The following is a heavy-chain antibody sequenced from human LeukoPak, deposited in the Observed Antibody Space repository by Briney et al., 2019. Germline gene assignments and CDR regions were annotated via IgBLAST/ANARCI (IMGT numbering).Heavy chain of an antibody. V-gene: IGHV3-7*02. CDR1: GFTFSNYW. Sequence: GGSLRLSCAASGFTFSNYWMSWVRQTPGKGLEWVANIKQDGSEKNYVDSVKGRFTISRDNAKNSLYLQMNRLRDEDTAVYYCAQTTVTSSWGQGTLVTVSS. J-gene: IGHJ5*02. CDR2: IKQDGSEK. CDR3: AQTTVTSS. D-gene: IGHD4-17*01.